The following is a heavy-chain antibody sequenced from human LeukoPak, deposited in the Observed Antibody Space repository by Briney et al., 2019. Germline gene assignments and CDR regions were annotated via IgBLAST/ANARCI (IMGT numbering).Heavy chain of an antibody. CDR3: ARDGDIVATTYYGMDV. J-gene: IGHJ6*02. D-gene: IGHD5-12*01. V-gene: IGHV3-30*07. CDR2: ISYDGSNK. Sequence: GRSLRLSCAASGFTFSSYAMHWVRQAPGKGLEWVAVISYDGSNKYYADSVKGRFTISRDNSKNTLYLQMNSLRAEDTAVYHCARDGDIVATTYYGMDVWGQGTTVTVSS. CDR1: GFTFSSYA.